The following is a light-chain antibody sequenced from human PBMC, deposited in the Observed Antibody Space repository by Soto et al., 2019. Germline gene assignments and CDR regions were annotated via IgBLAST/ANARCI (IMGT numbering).Light chain of an antibody. CDR1: NSVIYSANNKNC. CDR2: WAS. J-gene: IGKJ5*01. Sequence: DIVMTQSPDSLAVSLGERATINCKSSNSVIYSANNKNCLAWYQQKPGQPPKVLIYWASTRESGVPDRFSGSGSGTEFTLIISSLQSEDSAVYYCQQYDKWPPITFGQGTRLEIK. V-gene: IGKV4-1*01. CDR3: QQYDKWPPIT.